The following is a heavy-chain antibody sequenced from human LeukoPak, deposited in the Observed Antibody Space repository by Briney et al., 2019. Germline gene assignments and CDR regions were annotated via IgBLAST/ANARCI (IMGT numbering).Heavy chain of an antibody. V-gene: IGHV3-23*01. Sequence: PGGSLRLSCAVSGITLSNYGMSWVRQAPGKGLEWVAGISGSGGRTIYADSVKGRFTISRDNPKNTLYLQMNSLRAEDTAVYFCAKRGVVIRVILVGFHKEANYFDSWGQGVLVTVSS. CDR1: GITLSNYG. J-gene: IGHJ4*02. D-gene: IGHD3-22*01. CDR3: AKRGVVIRVILVGFHKEANYFDS. CDR2: ISGSGGRT.